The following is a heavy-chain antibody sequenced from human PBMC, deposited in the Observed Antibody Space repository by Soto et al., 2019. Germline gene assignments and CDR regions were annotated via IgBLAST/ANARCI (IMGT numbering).Heavy chain of an antibody. V-gene: IGHV4-34*01. CDR3: ARVDIVTTNWFDP. J-gene: IGHJ5*02. CDR2: INHRGYT. D-gene: IGHD5-12*01. Sequence: QVQLQQWGAGLLKPSETLSLTCAVYGGSFSGYYWSWIRQPPGKGLEWIGEINHRGYTTYNPSLKSRVTISVATSKNQFSLKLSSVTAADTAVYYCARVDIVTTNWFDPCGQGTPVTVSS. CDR1: GGSFSGYY.